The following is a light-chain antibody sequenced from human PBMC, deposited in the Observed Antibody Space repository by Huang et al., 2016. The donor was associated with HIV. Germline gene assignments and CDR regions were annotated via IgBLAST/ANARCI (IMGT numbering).Light chain of an antibody. J-gene: IGKJ1*01. Sequence: DIQMTQSPSSLSASVGDRVTITCRASEGNVNSFAWYQQKPGKAPPLLLDGASRLESWVPSRFSGSRSGTDYTLTISDLQPEDSATFYCQQYYSTPPWTFGQGTKVEI. CDR3: QQYYSTPPWT. V-gene: IGKV1-NL1*01. CDR2: GAS. CDR1: EGNVNS.